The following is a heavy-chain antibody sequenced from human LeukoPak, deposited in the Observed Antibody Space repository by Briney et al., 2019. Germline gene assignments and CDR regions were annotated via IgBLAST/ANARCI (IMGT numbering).Heavy chain of an antibody. CDR1: GFTFSSYA. CDR2: ISGNGGGT. V-gene: IGHV3-23*01. J-gene: IGHJ4*02. Sequence: GGSLRLSCAAPGFTFSSYALTWVRQAQGKGLEWVSAISGNGGGTYYSDSVKGRFTISRDNSKDTLYLQMNSLRAEDTAVYYCAKLERSSDYWGQGTLVTVSS. D-gene: IGHD1-1*01. CDR3: AKLERSSDY.